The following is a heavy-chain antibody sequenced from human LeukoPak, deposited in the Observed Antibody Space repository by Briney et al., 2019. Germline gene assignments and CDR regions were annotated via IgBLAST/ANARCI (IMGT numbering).Heavy chain of an antibody. CDR3: ARAKAEAGIDYLDY. D-gene: IGHD6-13*01. CDR1: GASISDYY. Sequence: SETLSLTCTVSGASISDYYWSWIRQPPGKGLEWIGYIYYSGSTNYNPSLKSRVTISIDTSKNQFSLKVSSVTAADTAVYYCARAKAEAGIDYLDYWGQGPLVTVSS. CDR2: IYYSGST. J-gene: IGHJ4*02. V-gene: IGHV4-59*13.